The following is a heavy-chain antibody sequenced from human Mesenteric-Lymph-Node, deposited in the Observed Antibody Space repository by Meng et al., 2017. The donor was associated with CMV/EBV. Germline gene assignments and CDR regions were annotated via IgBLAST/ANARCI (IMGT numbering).Heavy chain of an antibody. J-gene: IGHJ5*02. V-gene: IGHV3-74*01. D-gene: IGHD6-13*01. Sequence: GESLKISCAASGFTFSTYWMHWVRQVPGQGLVWVSRIVSDGTDTDYADSVRGRFTMSRDNAKNTLYLQMNSLRAEDTAVYFCVRDAASAVPNRFDLWGQGTLVTVSS. CDR1: GFTFSTYW. CDR3: VRDAASAVPNRFDL. CDR2: IVSDGTDT.